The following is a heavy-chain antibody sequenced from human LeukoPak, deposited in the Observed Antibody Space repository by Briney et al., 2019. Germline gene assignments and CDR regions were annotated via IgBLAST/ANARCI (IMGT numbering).Heavy chain of an antibody. J-gene: IGHJ4*02. CDR3: ARDPLGAQFDY. Sequence: GGSLRLSCAASGFSFSSYEMNWVRQAPGKGLEWVSVKGRFTISRDNAKNSVHLQMNSLRAEDTAVYYCARDPLGAQFDYWGQGTLVTVSS. CDR1: GFSFSSYE. V-gene: IGHV3-48*03. D-gene: IGHD1-26*01.